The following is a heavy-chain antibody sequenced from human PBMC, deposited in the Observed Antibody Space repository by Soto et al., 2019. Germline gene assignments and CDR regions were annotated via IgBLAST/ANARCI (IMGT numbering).Heavy chain of an antibody. CDR1: GFTFSSYG. D-gene: IGHD5-18*01. CDR2: ISYDGSNK. Sequence: GGSLRLSCAASGFTFSSYGMHWVRQAPGKGLEWVAVISYDGSNKYYADSVKGRFTISRDNSKNTLYLQMNSLRAEDTAVYYCARVVDRYSYEEAYWFDPWGQGTLVTVSS. CDR3: ARVVDRYSYEEAYWFDP. J-gene: IGHJ5*02. V-gene: IGHV3-30*03.